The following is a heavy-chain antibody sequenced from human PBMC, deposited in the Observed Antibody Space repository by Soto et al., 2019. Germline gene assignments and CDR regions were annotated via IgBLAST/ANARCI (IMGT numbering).Heavy chain of an antibody. CDR1: GGSISSSSYY. CDR3: ARQADRAPTVVRF. V-gene: IGHV4-39*01. CDR2: IYYTGST. Sequence: QLQLQESGPGLVKPSETLSLTCTVSGGSISSSSYYWGWIRQPPGNGLEWIGSIYYTGSTYYNPSLKSRVTISVDTSKNQFSLILTSLTAADTAVYYCARQADRAPTVVRFWGQGTLVTVSS. J-gene: IGHJ4*02. D-gene: IGHD4-17*01.